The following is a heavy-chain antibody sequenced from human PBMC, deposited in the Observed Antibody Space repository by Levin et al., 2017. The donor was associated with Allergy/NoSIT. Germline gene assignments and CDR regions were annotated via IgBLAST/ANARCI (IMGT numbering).Heavy chain of an antibody. D-gene: IGHD6-19*01. V-gene: IGHV3-9*01. CDR1: GFTFDDYA. CDR3: AKEGHSGWYVDY. Sequence: SLKISFAASGFTFDDYAMHWVRQAPGKGLEWVSSITWNSGNIGYADSVKGRFTISRDNAKNSLYLQMNSLRPEDTALYYCAKEGHSGWYVDYWGQGTLVTVSS. CDR2: ITWNSGNI. J-gene: IGHJ4*02.